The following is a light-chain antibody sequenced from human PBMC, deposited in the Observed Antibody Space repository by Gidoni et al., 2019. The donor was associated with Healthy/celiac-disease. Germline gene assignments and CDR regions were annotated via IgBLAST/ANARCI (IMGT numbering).Light chain of an antibody. CDR2: EAS. J-gene: IGKJ4*02. CDR1: QSVSSY. Sequence: LLTQSPATLSLSPGERATLSCTASQSVSSYSAWYQQKPGQAPRLLIYEASNRSTGTPARCRGSGSGTDFTLTSSSLEHEDVAVYYCQQRSNWLTFGGGTKVEIK. V-gene: IGKV3-11*01. CDR3: QQRSNWLT.